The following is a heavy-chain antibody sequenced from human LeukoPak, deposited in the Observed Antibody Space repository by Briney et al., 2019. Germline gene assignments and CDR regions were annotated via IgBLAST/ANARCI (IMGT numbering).Heavy chain of an antibody. CDR1: GFSLSTYG. V-gene: IGHV3-23*01. CDR2: ITGTGGST. Sequence: GGSLRLSCAASGFSLSTYGVSWVRQPPGKGLEWVSGITGTGGSTYYADSVKGRFTISRDTSKNTLYLQMNSLRAEDTAIYYCAKDHGTAVAGFYYWGQGTLVTVSS. CDR3: AKDHGTAVAGFYY. J-gene: IGHJ4*02. D-gene: IGHD6-19*01.